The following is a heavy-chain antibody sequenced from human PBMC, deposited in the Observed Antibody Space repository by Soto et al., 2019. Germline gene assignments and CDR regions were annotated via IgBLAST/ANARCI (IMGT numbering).Heavy chain of an antibody. J-gene: IGHJ5*02. CDR3: ARGLLRWFDP. Sequence: PGGTLRLSCAASGFTFSSYWRNWFRQAPGKGLEWVANIKQDGSEKYYVDSVKGRFTISRDNAKNSLYLQMNSLRAEDTAVYYCARGLLRWFDPWGQGTLVTVSS. CDR2: IKQDGSEK. V-gene: IGHV3-7*03. CDR1: GFTFSSYW.